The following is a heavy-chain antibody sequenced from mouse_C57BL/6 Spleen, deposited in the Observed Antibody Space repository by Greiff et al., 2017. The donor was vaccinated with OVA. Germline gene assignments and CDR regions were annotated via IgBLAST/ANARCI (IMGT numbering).Heavy chain of an antibody. CDR1: GYTFTDYY. D-gene: IGHD2-1*01. J-gene: IGHJ3*01. CDR2: INPYNGGT. Sequence: VQLQQSGPVLVKPGASVKMSCKASGYTFTDYYMNWVKQSHGKSLEWIGVINPYNGGTSYNQKFKGKATLTVDKSSSTAYMELNSLTSEYSVVYYCATIYYGNPGGFAYWGQGTLVTVSA. CDR3: ATIYYGNPGGFAY. V-gene: IGHV1-19*01.